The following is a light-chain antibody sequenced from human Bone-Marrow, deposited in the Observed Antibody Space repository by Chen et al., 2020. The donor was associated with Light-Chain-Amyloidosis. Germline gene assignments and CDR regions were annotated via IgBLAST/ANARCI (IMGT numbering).Light chain of an antibody. J-gene: IGLJ3*02. Sequence: QTVVTQEPSFSVSPGGTATLTCGLSSGSVSTSHYPSWYQQTPGQAPRTHMYNENPRCSSVREHFSSSILGNKATITSAGAQEDDESDYYCALCMSSGNGVFGGGTKLTVL. CDR3: ALCMSSGNGV. CDR2: NEN. CDR1: SGSVSTSHY. V-gene: IGLV8-61*01.